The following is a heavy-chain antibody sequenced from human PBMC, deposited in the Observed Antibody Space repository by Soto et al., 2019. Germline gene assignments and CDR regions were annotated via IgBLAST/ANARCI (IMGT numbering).Heavy chain of an antibody. CDR1: GDSISSYY. D-gene: IGHD3-3*01. Sequence: SETLSLTCTVSGDSISSYYWSWIRQPAGKGLEWIGRIYTSGSTNYNPSLKSRVTMSVDTSRNQFSLKLSSVTAADTAVYYCAGGVAPYNFDYWGQGTLVTVSS. V-gene: IGHV4-4*07. J-gene: IGHJ4*02. CDR3: AGGVAPYNFDY. CDR2: IYTSGST.